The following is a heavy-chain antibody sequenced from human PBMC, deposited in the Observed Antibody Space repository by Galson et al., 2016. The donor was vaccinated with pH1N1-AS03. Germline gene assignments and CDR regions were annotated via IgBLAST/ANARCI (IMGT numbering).Heavy chain of an antibody. D-gene: IGHD4-17*01. CDR2: INWLGGST. V-gene: IGHV3-20*04. J-gene: IGHJ5*02. Sequence: SLRLSCAASGFSFEDYGMSWVRQAPGKGLEWVSGINWLGGSTGYADSVKGRFSVSRDNAKNTLYLEMNSLRAEDTAVYYCAREENVLKTTVRLPVWAWGQGTLVAVSS. CDR1: GFSFEDYG. CDR3: AREENVLKTTVRLPVWA.